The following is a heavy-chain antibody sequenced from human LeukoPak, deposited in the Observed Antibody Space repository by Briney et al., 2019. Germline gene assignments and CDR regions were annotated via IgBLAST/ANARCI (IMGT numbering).Heavy chain of an antibody. CDR1: GASFSGYY. CDR2: INHSGST. CDR3: ARGRDIVVVRVWFDP. J-gene: IGHJ5*02. D-gene: IGHD2-2*01. V-gene: IGHV4-34*01. Sequence: PSETLSLTCAVYGASFSGYYWSWLRQPPGKGLEGIGEINHSGSTNYNPSLKSRVTISVDTSKNQFSLKLSSVTAADAAVYYCARGRDIVVVRVWFDPWGQGTLVTVSS.